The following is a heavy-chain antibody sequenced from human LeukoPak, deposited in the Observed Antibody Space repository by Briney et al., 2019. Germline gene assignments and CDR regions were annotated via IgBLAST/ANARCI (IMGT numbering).Heavy chain of an antibody. J-gene: IGHJ4*02. CDR2: IRNKPHSYTT. CDR3: TRVRHGDYFDP. V-gene: IGHV3-72*01. Sequence: GGSLRLSCAASGFTFSDAYMDWVRQAPGKGPQWVGRIRNKPHSYTTDYAASVKGRFTISRDDSKNSLFLQMNSLKIEDTAVYYCTRVRHGDYFDPWGLGTLVTVSS. CDR1: GFTFSDAY. D-gene: IGHD4-17*01.